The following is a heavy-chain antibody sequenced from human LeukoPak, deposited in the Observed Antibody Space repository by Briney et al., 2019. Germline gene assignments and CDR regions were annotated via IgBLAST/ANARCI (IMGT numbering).Heavy chain of an antibody. V-gene: IGHV3-7*01. D-gene: IGHD5-12*01. CDR2: IKQDGSEK. CDR1: GFTFSSYG. CDR3: ARDSGPRGYSGYDLGY. J-gene: IGHJ4*02. Sequence: PGGSLRLSCAASGFTFSSYGMHWVRQAPGKGLEWVANIKQDGSEKYYVDSVKGRFTISRDNAKNSLYLQMNSLRAEDTAVYYCARDSGPRGYSGYDLGYWGQGTLVTVSS.